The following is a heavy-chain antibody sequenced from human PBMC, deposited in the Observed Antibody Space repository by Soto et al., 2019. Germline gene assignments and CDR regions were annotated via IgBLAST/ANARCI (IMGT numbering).Heavy chain of an antibody. J-gene: IGHJ6*02. D-gene: IGHD3-10*01. CDR1: GFIFSSFW. V-gene: IGHV3-74*03. CDR2: INGEGASL. Sequence: GRLEEAGGGFVQPGGSLRVSCSGSGFIFSSFWMHWVRQGPGKGLEWVSRINGEGASLAYADSVKGRFSISRDNVKNTLHLQMNSLGADDTAVYFCAREGSLGLDVWGRGTTVTVSS. CDR3: AREGSLGLDV.